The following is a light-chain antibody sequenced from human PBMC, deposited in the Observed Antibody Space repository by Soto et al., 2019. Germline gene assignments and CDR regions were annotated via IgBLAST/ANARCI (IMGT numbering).Light chain of an antibody. Sequence: EIMMTQSPATLSVSPGERATLSCRASQSVSNNLAWYQQKPGQAPRLLIFYASTRATGIPARFSGSGSGTEFTLTISSLQSEDFALYYCQQYNNWPPITFGQGTRLEIK. J-gene: IGKJ5*01. CDR3: QQYNNWPPIT. V-gene: IGKV3-15*01. CDR1: QSVSNN. CDR2: YAS.